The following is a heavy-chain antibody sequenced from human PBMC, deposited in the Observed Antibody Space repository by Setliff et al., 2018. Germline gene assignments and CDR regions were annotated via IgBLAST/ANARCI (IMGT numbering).Heavy chain of an antibody. CDR3: ARGLEGEDYFYYMDV. D-gene: IGHD2-21*01. J-gene: IGHJ6*03. V-gene: IGHV4-4*02. CDR1: GDSISSGNW. Sequence: SETLSLTCAVSGDSISSGNWWSWVRQPPEKGLEWIGEINHSGNTNYNPSLKSRVTISGDKSTNQFSLKRSSVTAADTAVYYCARGLEGEDYFYYMDVWGKGNTVTVSS. CDR2: INHSGNT.